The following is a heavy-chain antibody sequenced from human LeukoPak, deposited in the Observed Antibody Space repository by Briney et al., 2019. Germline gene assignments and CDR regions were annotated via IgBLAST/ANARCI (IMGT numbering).Heavy chain of an antibody. Sequence: PSETLSLTCAVYGGSFSGYYWSWIRQPPGKGLEWIGEINHSGSTNYNPSLKSRVTISVDTSKNQFYLSLTSVTAADTAVYYCVKGNWFGPWGQGILVTVSS. V-gene: IGHV4-34*01. CDR2: INHSGST. CDR1: GGSFSGYY. J-gene: IGHJ5*02. CDR3: VKGNWFGP.